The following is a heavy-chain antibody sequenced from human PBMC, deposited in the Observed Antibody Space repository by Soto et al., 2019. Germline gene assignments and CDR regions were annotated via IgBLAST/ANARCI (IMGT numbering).Heavy chain of an antibody. CDR3: WGSTIFGVVITQAPVYYMDV. J-gene: IGHJ6*03. CDR1: GFTFSSYG. V-gene: IGHV3-33*01. CDR2: IWYDGSNK. Sequence: HPGGSLRLSCAASGFTFSSYGMHWVRQAPGKGLEWVAVIWYDGSNKYYADSVKGRFTISRDNSKNTLYLQMNSLRAEDTAVYYCWGSTIFGVVITQAPVYYMDVWGKGTTVTVSS. D-gene: IGHD3-3*01.